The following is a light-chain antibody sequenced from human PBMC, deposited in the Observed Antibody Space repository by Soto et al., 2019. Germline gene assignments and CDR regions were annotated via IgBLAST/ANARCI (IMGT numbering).Light chain of an antibody. Sequence: QSALTQPPSASGSPGQSVTISCTGTSSDVGAYNYVSWYQQHAGKAPKFVIYEVTKRPSGVPDRFSGSKSANTASLTVSGLQAEDEADYYCSSFASSNTGVFGGGTKLTVL. J-gene: IGLJ3*02. CDR3: SSFASSNTGV. V-gene: IGLV2-8*01. CDR2: EVT. CDR1: SSDVGAYNY.